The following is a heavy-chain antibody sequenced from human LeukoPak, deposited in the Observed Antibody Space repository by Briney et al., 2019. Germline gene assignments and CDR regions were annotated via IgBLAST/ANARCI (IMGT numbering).Heavy chain of an antibody. Sequence: GGTLRLSCAASGFTFNTYGMSWVRQAPGKGLEWVSGISGSGGATYYADSVKGRFTISRDNAKNSLYLQMNSLRAEDTAVYYCARDPYSGSYGNYYYYFMDVWGKGTTVTISS. CDR2: ISGSGGAT. CDR3: ARDPYSGSYGNYYYYFMDV. J-gene: IGHJ6*03. CDR1: GFTFNTYG. V-gene: IGHV3-21*01. D-gene: IGHD1-26*01.